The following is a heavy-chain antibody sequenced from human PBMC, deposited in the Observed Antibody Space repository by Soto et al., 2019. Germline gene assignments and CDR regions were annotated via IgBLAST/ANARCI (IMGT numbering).Heavy chain of an antibody. Sequence: QLQLQESGPGLVKPSETLSLTCTVSGGSISSSYYYWGWIRQPPGKGLEWIGSIYYDGSTYYNPSLKSRVTISVDTSKNQFSLNLSSVTAADTAVYYCARHAQSSSWYLPFDYWGQGTLVTVSS. D-gene: IGHD6-13*01. CDR3: ARHAQSSSWYLPFDY. J-gene: IGHJ4*02. CDR1: GGSISSSYYY. CDR2: IYYDGST. V-gene: IGHV4-39*01.